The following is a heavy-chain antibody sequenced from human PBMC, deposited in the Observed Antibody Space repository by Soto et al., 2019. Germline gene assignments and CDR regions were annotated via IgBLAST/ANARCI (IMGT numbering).Heavy chain of an antibody. D-gene: IGHD1-26*01. CDR2: ISAYDGNT. Sequence: QVQLVQSGGEVKKPGASVKVSCKASGYTFTSYGISWVRQAPGQGLEWMGWISAYDGNTQYSQRVQGRATMTTDTTTTTAYLELRSLTSDNTAVYFCARDRPYRPGWETIDYWGQGTLVTVSS. V-gene: IGHV1-18*04. CDR1: GYTFTSYG. CDR3: ARDRPYRPGWETIDY. J-gene: IGHJ4*02.